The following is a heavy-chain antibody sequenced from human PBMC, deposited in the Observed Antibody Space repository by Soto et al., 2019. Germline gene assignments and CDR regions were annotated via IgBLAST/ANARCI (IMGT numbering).Heavy chain of an antibody. CDR3: AHSRLATRYACDI. Sequence: QITLKESGPTLVKPTQTLTLTCTFSGFSLSTSGVGVGWIRQPPGKALEWLELIYWDDDKLYSPSMKRRLTVTQPTSKVQVPLTLTNMDPVDTATYYCAHSRLATRYACDIWGQGTMVTVS. CDR2: IYWDDDK. V-gene: IGHV2-5*02. D-gene: IGHD5-12*01. CDR1: GFSLSTSGVG. J-gene: IGHJ3*02.